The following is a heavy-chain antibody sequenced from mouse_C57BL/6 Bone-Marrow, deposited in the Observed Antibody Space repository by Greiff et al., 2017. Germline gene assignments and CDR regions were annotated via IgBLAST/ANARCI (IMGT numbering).Heavy chain of an antibody. CDR2: IYPSDSET. CDR1: GYTFTSYW. V-gene: IGHV1-61*01. Sequence: VQLQQPGAELVRPGSSVKLSCKASGYTFTSYWMDWVKQRPGQGLEWIGNIYPSDSETHYNQKFKDKATLTVDKSSSTAYMQLSSLTSEDSAVYYCARSGGYTPGYWGQGTTLTVSS. D-gene: IGHD2-2*01. CDR3: ARSGGYTPGY. J-gene: IGHJ2*01.